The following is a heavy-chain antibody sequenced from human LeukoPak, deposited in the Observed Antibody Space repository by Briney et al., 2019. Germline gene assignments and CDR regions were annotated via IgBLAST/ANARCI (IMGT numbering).Heavy chain of an antibody. CDR2: ISDSGGYT. CDR1: GFTFSSDA. CDR3: AKAYCSSNRCYFFDY. J-gene: IGHJ4*02. D-gene: IGHD2-2*01. Sequence: GGSLRLSCAASGFTFSSDAMSWVRQAPGKGLEWVSVISDSGGYTYYADSVKGRFTISRDNSKNTLYLQMNSLRAEDTAVYYCAKAYCSSNRCYFFDYWGQGTLVTVTS. V-gene: IGHV3-23*01.